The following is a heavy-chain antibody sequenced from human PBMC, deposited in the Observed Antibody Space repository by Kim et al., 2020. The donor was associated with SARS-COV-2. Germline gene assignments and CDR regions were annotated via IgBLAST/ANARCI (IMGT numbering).Heavy chain of an antibody. V-gene: IGHV1-18*01. J-gene: IGHJ4*02. CDR3: ARDGAYGDYVLADFDY. D-gene: IGHD4-17*01. CDR2: ISAYNGNT. Sequence: ASVKVSCKASGYTFTSYGISWVRQAPGQGLEWMGWISAYNGNTNYAQKLQGRVTMTTDTSTSTAYMELRSLRSDDTAVYYCARDGAYGDYVLADFDYWGQGTLVTVSS. CDR1: GYTFTSYG.